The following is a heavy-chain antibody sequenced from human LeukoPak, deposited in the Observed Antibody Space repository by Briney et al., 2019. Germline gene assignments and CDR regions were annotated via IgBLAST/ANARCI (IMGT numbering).Heavy chain of an antibody. CDR1: GYTFTSYY. V-gene: IGHV1-18*04. D-gene: IGHD6-13*01. Sequence: GASVKVSCKASGYTFTSYYMHWVRQAPGQGLEWMGWISAYNGNTNYAQKLQGRVTMTTDTSTSTAYMELRSLRSDDTAVYYCARVGIAAAGTPQGGSSYWGQGTLVTVSS. CDR3: ARVGIAAAGTPQGGSSY. J-gene: IGHJ4*02. CDR2: ISAYNGNT.